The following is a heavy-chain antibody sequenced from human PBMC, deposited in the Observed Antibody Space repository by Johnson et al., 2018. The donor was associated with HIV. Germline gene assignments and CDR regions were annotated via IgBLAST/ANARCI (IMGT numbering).Heavy chain of an antibody. V-gene: IGHV3-15*01. CDR3: TTPLICGPDAFDI. Sequence: EVQLVESGGGLVQPGGSLRLSCAASGFTFKNAWMTWVRQAPGAGLEWVGRIKSKTDGGTTDYAAPVKGRFTISRDDSKHTLYLQMNSLKTEDTAVYYCTTPLICGPDAFDIWGQGTMVTFSS. J-gene: IGHJ3*02. CDR2: IKSKTDGGTT. D-gene: IGHD3/OR15-3a*01. CDR1: GFTFKNAW.